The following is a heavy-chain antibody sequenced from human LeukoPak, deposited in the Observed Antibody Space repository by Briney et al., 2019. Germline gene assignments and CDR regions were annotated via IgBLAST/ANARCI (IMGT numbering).Heavy chain of an antibody. Sequence: GASVKVSCKASGFTFTSSAVQWVRQARGQRLEWIGWIVVGSGNTNYAQKFQERVTITRDMSTSTAYMELSSLRSEDTAVYYCAREETHHVYYGMDVWGQGTTVTVSS. D-gene: IGHD1-14*01. CDR3: AREETHHVYYGMDV. J-gene: IGHJ6*02. CDR2: IVVGSGNT. V-gene: IGHV1-58*01. CDR1: GFTFTSSA.